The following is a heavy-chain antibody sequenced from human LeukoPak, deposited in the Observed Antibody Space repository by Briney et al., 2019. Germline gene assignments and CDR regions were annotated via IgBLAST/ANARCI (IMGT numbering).Heavy chain of an antibody. CDR1: GYTLTELS. Sequence: ASVKVSCKFSGYTLTELSMHWVRQAPGKGLEWMGGFDPEDGETIYAQKFQGRVTMTEDTSTDTAYMELSSLRSEDTAVYYCATGSQRYYYYGMDVWGQGTTVTVSS. V-gene: IGHV1-24*01. D-gene: IGHD3-10*01. J-gene: IGHJ6*02. CDR2: FDPEDGET. CDR3: ATGSQRYYYYGMDV.